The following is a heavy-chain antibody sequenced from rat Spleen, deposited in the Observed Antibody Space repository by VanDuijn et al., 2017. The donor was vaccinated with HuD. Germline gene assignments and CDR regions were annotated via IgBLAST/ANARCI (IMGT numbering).Heavy chain of an antibody. Sequence: EVQLVESGGGLVQPGRPLKLSCAASGLSFSNYDMAWVRQAPTKGLEWVATIISDDNRTYYRDSVKGRFTISRDTAQNTLYLQMNSLRSEDTATYYCARGGFFRFWGQGVMVTVSS. CDR2: IISDDNRT. V-gene: IGHV5S10*01. CDR1: GLSFSNYD. CDR3: ARGGFFRF. D-gene: IGHD1-11*01. J-gene: IGHJ2*01.